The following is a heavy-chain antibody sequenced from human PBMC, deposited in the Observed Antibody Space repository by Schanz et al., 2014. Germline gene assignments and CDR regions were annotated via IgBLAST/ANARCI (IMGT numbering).Heavy chain of an antibody. D-gene: IGHD3-10*01. CDR3: AKDQGSYGSGSYSYFDY. CDR1: EFSFSSFG. V-gene: IGHV3-23*04. Sequence: EVQLVESGGGLVQPRGSLRLSCAASEFSFSSFGMNWVRQAPGKGLEWVSAISGSGASTYYADSVKGRFTISRDNSKNTLYLQMNSLRAEDTAVYYCAKDQGSYGSGSYSYFDYWGQGTLATVSS. J-gene: IGHJ4*02. CDR2: ISGSGAST.